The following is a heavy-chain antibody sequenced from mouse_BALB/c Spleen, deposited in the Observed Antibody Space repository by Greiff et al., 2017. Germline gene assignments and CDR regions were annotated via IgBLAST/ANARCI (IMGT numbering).Heavy chain of an antibody. CDR2: ISSGSSTI. CDR1: GFTFSSFG. CDR3: ARSMNYGNYGFAY. D-gene: IGHD2-1*01. Sequence: EVQLVESGGGLVQPGGSRKLSCAASGFTFSSFGMHWVRQAPEKGLEWVAYISSGSSTIYYADTVKGRFTISRDNPKNTLFLQMTSLRSEDTAMYYCARSMNYGNYGFAYWGQGTLVTVSA. V-gene: IGHV5-17*02. J-gene: IGHJ3*01.